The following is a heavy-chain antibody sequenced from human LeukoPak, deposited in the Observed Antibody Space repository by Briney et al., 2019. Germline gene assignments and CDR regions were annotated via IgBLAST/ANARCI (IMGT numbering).Heavy chain of an antibody. CDR1: GFTFSSYS. CDR2: IYSGGST. D-gene: IGHD1-1*01. J-gene: IGHJ4*02. Sequence: PGGSLRLSCAASGFTFSSYSMNWVRQAPGKGLEWVSVIYSGGSTYYADSVKGRFTISRDNSKNTLYLQMNSLRAEDTAVYYCARDLVTTAWGQGTLVTVSS. V-gene: IGHV3-53*01. CDR3: ARDLVTTA.